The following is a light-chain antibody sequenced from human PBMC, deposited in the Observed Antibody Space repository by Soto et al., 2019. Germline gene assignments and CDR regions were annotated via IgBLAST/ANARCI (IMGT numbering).Light chain of an antibody. J-gene: IGKJ2*01. V-gene: IGKV3-20*01. CDR2: DAS. CDR3: QQYVASPYT. Sequence: DIVLTQSPGTLSLSPGERATLSFGASQSINSRSLAWYQQKPGQAPRLLIYDASSRATGIPDRFSASGSGTDFTLTISSLEPEDFAVYYCQQYVASPYTFGQGTKVDIK. CDR1: QSINSRS.